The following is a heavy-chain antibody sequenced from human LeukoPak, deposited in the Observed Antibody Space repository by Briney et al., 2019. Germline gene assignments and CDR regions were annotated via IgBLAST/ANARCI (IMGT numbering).Heavy chain of an antibody. J-gene: IGHJ4*02. CDR1: GFTFSSYA. CDR2: ISSNGGST. Sequence: PGGSLRLSCAASGFTFSSYAMHWVRQAPGQGLEYVSAISSNGGSTYYANSVKGRFNISRDNSKNTLYLQMGSLRAEDMAVYYCARDLGYCSSTSCYLLYYWGQGTLVTVSS. CDR3: ARDLGYCSSTSCYLLYY. D-gene: IGHD2-2*01. V-gene: IGHV3-64*01.